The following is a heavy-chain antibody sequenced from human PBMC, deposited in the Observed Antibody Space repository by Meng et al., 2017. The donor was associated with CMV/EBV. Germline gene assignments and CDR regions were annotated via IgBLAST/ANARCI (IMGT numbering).Heavy chain of an antibody. Sequence: GESLKISCAASGFTFSSYSMNWVRQAPGKGLEWVAVISYDGSNKYYADSVKGRFTISRDNSKNTLYLQMNSLRAEDTAVYYCARERGRMIVVARGFDAFDIWGQGTMVTVSS. CDR1: GFTFSSYS. CDR2: ISYDGSNK. CDR3: ARERGRMIVVARGFDAFDI. J-gene: IGHJ3*02. D-gene: IGHD3-22*01. V-gene: IGHV3-30*03.